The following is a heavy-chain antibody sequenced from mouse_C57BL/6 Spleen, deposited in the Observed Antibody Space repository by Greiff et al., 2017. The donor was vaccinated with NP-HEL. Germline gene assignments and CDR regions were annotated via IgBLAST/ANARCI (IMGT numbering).Heavy chain of an antibody. CDR1: GYTFTDYY. J-gene: IGHJ2*01. CDR2: INPNNGGT. V-gene: IGHV1-26*01. CDR3: ARENDY. Sequence: VQLLQSGPELVKPGASVKISCKASGYTFTDYYMNWVKQSHGKSLEWIGDINPNNGGTSYNQKFKGKATLTVDKSSSTAYMELRSLTSEDSAVYYCARENDYWGQGTTLTVSS.